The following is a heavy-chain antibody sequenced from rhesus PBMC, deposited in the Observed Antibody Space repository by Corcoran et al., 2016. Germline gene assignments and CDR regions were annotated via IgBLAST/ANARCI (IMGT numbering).Heavy chain of an antibody. D-gene: IGHD6-31*01. V-gene: IGHV3S5*01. J-gene: IGHJ4*01. CDR3: ARDKLIAAVFDY. CDR1: GLTFSSYG. CDR2: INKGGGST. Sequence: EVQLVETGGGSVQPGGALKLSCAVSGLTFSSYGRSWVRQGQGKGREWVSAINKGGGSTYAAESVKGRCTNSRDNSKNTLSLQMNSLRAEDTAVYYCARDKLIAAVFDYWGQGVLVTVSS.